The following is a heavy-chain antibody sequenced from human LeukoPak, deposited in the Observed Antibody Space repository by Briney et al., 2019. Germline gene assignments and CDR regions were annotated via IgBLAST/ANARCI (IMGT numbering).Heavy chain of an antibody. CDR2: ISYDGSSK. V-gene: IGHV3-30*07. Sequence: GGSLRLSCAASGFTFSSYAMHWVRQAPGKGLEWVAVISYDGSSKYYADSVKGRFTISRDNAKNSLYLQMNSLRAEDTAVYYCARDLNLGQRQPALDYWSQGTLVTVSS. CDR1: GFTFSSYA. CDR3: ARDLNLGQRQPALDY. J-gene: IGHJ4*02. D-gene: IGHD3-16*01.